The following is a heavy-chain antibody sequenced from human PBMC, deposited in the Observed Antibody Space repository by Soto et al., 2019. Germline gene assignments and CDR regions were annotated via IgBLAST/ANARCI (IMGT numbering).Heavy chain of an antibody. D-gene: IGHD2-2*01. V-gene: IGHV4-4*07. Sequence: SETLSLTCTVSGGSISCFYWSWIRQPAGKGLEWIGRIHSGGSTNYNPSLKSRVTMSVDTSQNQFSPKLSSVTAADTAVYYCARVQLSNISYRWFDPWGQGTLVTVSS. J-gene: IGHJ5*02. CDR1: GGSISCFY. CDR2: IHSGGST. CDR3: ARVQLSNISYRWFDP.